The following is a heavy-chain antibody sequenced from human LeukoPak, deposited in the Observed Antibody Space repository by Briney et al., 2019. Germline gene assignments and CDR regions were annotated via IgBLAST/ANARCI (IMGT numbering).Heavy chain of an antibody. CDR3: ARYYYGSGSYFGDDFFDY. CDR1: GGSFSGYY. V-gene: IGHV4-34*01. Sequence: SETLSLTCAVYGGSFSGYYWSWIRQPPGKGLEWIGEINHSGSTNYNPSLKSRVTISVDTSKNQFSLKLSSVTAADTAVYYCARYYYGSGSYFGDDFFDYWGQGTLVTVSS. J-gene: IGHJ4*02. CDR2: INHSGST. D-gene: IGHD3-10*01.